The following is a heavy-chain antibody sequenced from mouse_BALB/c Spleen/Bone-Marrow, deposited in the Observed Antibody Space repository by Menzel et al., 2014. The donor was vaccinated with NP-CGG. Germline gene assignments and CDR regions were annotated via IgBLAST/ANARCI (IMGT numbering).Heavy chain of an antibody. J-gene: IGHJ3*01. CDR2: INPSSGYT. Sequence: QVQLQQPGAELAKPGASVNMSCKASGYTFTSYWMHWVKQRPGQGLEWIGYINPSSGYTEYNQKFKDKATLTADKSSSTAYMQLSSLTSEDSAVYYCAREGYDPWFAYWGQGTLVTVSA. CDR1: GYTFTSYW. V-gene: IGHV1-7*01. D-gene: IGHD2-14*01. CDR3: AREGYDPWFAY.